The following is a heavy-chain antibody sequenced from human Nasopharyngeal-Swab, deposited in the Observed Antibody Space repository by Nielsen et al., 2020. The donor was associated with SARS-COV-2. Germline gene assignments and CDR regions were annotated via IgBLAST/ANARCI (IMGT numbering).Heavy chain of an antibody. V-gene: IGHV3-48*02. J-gene: IGHJ6*02. CDR1: GFTFSSYS. Sequence: GGSLRLSCAASGFTFSSYSMNWVRQAPGKGLEWVSYISSSSSTIYYADSVKGRFTISRDNAKNSLYLQMNSLRDEDTAVYYCARDVYDFWSGYPLNHYYYYGMDVWGQGTTVTVSS. D-gene: IGHD3-3*01. CDR2: ISSSSSTI. CDR3: ARDVYDFWSGYPLNHYYYYGMDV.